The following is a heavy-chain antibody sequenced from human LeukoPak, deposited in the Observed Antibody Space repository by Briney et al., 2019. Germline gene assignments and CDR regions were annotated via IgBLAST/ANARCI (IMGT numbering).Heavy chain of an antibody. V-gene: IGHV3-7*01. CDR2: IKQDGSEK. CDR3: ARYKFGEEGAFDI. D-gene: IGHD3-10*01. Sequence: GGSLRLSCAASGFTFSSYWMSWVRQAPGKGLEWVANIKQDGSEKYYVDSVKGRFTISRDNAKNSLYLQMNSLRAEDTAVYYCARYKFGEEGAFDIWGQGTMVTVSS. CDR1: GFTFSSYW. J-gene: IGHJ3*02.